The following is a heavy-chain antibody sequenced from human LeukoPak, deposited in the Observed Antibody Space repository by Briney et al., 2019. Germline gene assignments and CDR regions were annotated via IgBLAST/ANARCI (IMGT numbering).Heavy chain of an antibody. J-gene: IGHJ4*02. CDR2: INHSGST. CDR3: ARDRIVDTAMVNFYFDY. CDR1: GGSFSGYY. Sequence: SETLSLTCAVYGGSFSGYYWSWIRQPPGKGLEWIGEINHSGSTNYNPSLKSRVTISVDTSKNQFSLKLSSVTAADTAVYYCARDRIVDTAMVNFYFDYWGQGTLVTVSS. D-gene: IGHD5-18*01. V-gene: IGHV4-34*01.